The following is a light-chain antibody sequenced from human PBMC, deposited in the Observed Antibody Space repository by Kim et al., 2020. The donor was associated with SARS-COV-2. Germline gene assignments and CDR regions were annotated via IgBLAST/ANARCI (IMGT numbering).Light chain of an antibody. CDR1: QSSSSY. CDR3: QQSYSTPYT. CDR2: AAS. Sequence: SASVGDRVTIACRASQSSSSYLNWYQQKPGKAPKLLIYAASSLQSGVPSRFSGSGSGTDFTLTISSLQTEDFATYYCQQSYSTPYTFGQGTKLEIK. J-gene: IGKJ2*01. V-gene: IGKV1-39*01.